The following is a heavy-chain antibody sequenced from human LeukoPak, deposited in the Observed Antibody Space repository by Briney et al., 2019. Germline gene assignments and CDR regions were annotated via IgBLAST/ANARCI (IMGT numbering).Heavy chain of an antibody. CDR1: GFAFSSYD. Sequence: GGSLRLSCAASGFAFSSYDMHWVRQATGKGLEWVSAIGTAGDTYYPGSVKGRFTISRENAKNSLYLQMNSLRAGDTAVYYCARGADSSSWSNYYYYGMDVWGQGTTVTVSS. CDR3: ARGADSSSWSNYYYYGMDV. D-gene: IGHD6-13*01. J-gene: IGHJ6*02. V-gene: IGHV3-13*01. CDR2: IGTAGDT.